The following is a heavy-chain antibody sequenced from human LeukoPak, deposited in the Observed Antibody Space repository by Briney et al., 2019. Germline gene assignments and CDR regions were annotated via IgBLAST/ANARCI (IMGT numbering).Heavy chain of an antibody. V-gene: IGHV4-4*07. CDR3: ARDPGVSGWRNDAFDI. CDR2: IYTSGST. D-gene: IGHD6-19*01. CDR1: GGSISSYY. Sequence: SETLSLTCTVSGGSISSYYWSWIRQPAGKGLEWIGRIYTSGSTNYNPSLKSRVTTSVDTSKNQFSLKLSSVTAADTAVYYCARDPGVSGWRNDAFDIWGQGTMVTVSS. J-gene: IGHJ3*02.